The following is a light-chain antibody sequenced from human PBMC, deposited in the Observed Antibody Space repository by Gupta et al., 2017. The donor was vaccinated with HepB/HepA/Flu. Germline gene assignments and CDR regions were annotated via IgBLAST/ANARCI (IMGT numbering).Light chain of an antibody. CDR3: QQRGNWPLT. CDR2: DAS. V-gene: IGKV3-11*01. Sequence: EIVLAQSPATLSLSPGERATLSCRASQSISSYLAWYQQKPGQAPRLLIYDASNRATGIPARFSGSGSGTDFTLTMRSLEPEDFAVYYCQQRGNWPLTFGGGTKVEIK. CDR1: QSISSY. J-gene: IGKJ4*01.